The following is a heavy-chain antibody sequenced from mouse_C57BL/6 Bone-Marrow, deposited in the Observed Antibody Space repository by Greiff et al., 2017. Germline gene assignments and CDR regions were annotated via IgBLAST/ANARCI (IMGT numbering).Heavy chain of an antibody. CDR2: ISSGGSYT. V-gene: IGHV5-6*02. Sequence: EVKLEESGGDLVKPGGSLKLSCAASGFTFSSYGMSWVRQTPDKRLEWVATISSGGSYTYYPDSVKGRFTISRDNAKNTLYLQMSSLKSEDTAMYYCARRRRGAMDYWGQGTSVTVSS. CDR1: GFTFSSYG. J-gene: IGHJ4*01. CDR3: ARRRRGAMDY.